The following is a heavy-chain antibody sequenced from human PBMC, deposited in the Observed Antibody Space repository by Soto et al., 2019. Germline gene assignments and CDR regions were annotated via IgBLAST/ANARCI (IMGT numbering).Heavy chain of an antibody. CDR1: GFTFSSYA. V-gene: IGHV3-23*01. CDR2: ISGSGGST. D-gene: IGHD2-2*01. CDR3: AKDLRYCSSTSCYPVPYYMDV. J-gene: IGHJ6*03. Sequence: EVQLLESGGGLVQPGGSLRLSCAASGFTFSSYAMSWVRQAPGKGLEWVSAISGSGGSTYYADSVKGRFTISRDNSKNTLYLQMNSLRAEDTAVYYCAKDLRYCSSTSCYPVPYYMDVWGKGTTVTVSS.